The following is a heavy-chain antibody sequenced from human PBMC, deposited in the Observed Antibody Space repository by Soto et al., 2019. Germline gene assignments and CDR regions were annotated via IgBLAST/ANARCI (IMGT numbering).Heavy chain of an antibody. CDR2: IRSKAYGGTT. D-gene: IGHD3-3*01. V-gene: IGHV3-49*04. CDR3: ARRITIFGVGPGNGMDV. Sequence: GGSLRLSCTASGFTFGDYAMSWVRQAPGKGLEWVGFIRSKAYGGTTEYAASVKGRFTISRDDSISTAYLQWSSLKASDTAMYYCARRITIFGVGPGNGMDVWGQGTTVTVSS. J-gene: IGHJ6*02. CDR1: GFTFGDYA.